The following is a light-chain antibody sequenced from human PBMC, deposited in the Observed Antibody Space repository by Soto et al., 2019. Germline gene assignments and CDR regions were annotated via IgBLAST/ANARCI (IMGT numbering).Light chain of an antibody. Sequence: QSVLTQPPSVSGAPGQRVTISCTGSSSNIGADYDVNWYQQFPGTAPKLLIYGNDNRPSGVPDRFSGSKSGSTATLTISRVEAGDEADYYCQVWDTSSDQVVFGGGTKLTVL. V-gene: IGLV1-40*01. J-gene: IGLJ2*01. CDR3: QVWDTSSDQVV. CDR2: GND. CDR1: SSNIGADYD.